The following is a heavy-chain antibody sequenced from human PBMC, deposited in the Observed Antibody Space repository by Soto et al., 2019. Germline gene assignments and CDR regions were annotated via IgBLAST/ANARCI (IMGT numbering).Heavy chain of an antibody. CDR2: IYHSGRT. Sequence: QVQLQESGPGLVKPSGTLSLTCGISGEAITSNTWWVWVRQPPGKGLEWIGEIYHSGRTNYTPSLKTRVTISMDKSKNQYSLKLTSVTAADTAIYYCARDRSPGGDNWLDPWGQGRLVTVSS. CDR3: ARDRSPGGDNWLDP. J-gene: IGHJ5*02. V-gene: IGHV4-4*02. CDR1: GEAITSNTW. D-gene: IGHD2-15*01.